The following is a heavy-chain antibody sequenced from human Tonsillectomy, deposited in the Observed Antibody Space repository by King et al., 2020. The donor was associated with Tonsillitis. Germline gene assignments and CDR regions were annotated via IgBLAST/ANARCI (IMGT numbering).Heavy chain of an antibody. J-gene: IGHJ4*02. D-gene: IGHD3-22*01. CDR1: GFTFSNNA. V-gene: IGHV3-30*04. CDR3: ACCPMIVVIIPH. CDR2: ISYDGSNK. Sequence: VQLVESGGGVVQPGRSLRLSCAASGFTFSNNAMHWVRQAPGKGLEWVAPISYDGSNKYYADSLKGRFTISRDNSKNTLYLQMDSLRAEDTAVYYCACCPMIVVIIPHWGQGTLVTVSS.